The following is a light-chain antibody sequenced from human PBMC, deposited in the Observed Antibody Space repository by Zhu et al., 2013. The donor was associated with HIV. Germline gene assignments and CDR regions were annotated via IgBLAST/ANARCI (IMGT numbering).Light chain of an antibody. J-gene: IGLJ3*02. CDR2: DNT. CDR3: GTWDSSLSAWV. V-gene: IGLV1-51*01. CDR1: SSDIGNNY. Sequence: QSVLTQPPSVSAAAGQKVTISCSGSSSDIGNNYVAWYQHLPGTAPKLLIYDNTKRPSGIPNRFSGSKSGTSATLGITGLQTGDEADYYCGTWDSSLSAWVFGGGTKLTVL.